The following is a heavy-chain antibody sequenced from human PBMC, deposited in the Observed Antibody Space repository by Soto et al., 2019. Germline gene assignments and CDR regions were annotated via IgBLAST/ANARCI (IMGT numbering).Heavy chain of an antibody. CDR1: GFTFSSYG. Sequence: GGSLRLSCEASGFTFSSYGMHWVRQAPGKGLEWVAVISSEGTNKYYGDSVKGRFTLSRDNSKNTLSLQMNSLRAEDTAVYYCAKGLGSGRADWGQGTLVTVSS. V-gene: IGHV3-30*18. CDR2: ISSEGTNK. CDR3: AKGLGSGRAD. J-gene: IGHJ4*02. D-gene: IGHD2-15*01.